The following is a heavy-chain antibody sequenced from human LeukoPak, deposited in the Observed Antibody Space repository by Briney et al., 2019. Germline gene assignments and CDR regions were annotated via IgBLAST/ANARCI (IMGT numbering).Heavy chain of an antibody. V-gene: IGHV3-74*01. Sequence: GGSLRLSCAASGFTLSSYWMHWVRHAPGKGLVWVSRIKSDGRTNYADSVKGRFTISRDNAKNTVSLQMNSLRSEDTGVYYCARAPSEIGGYYPEYFRHWGQGTLVIVSS. D-gene: IGHD3-22*01. CDR3: ARAPSEIGGYYPEYFRH. CDR1: GFTLSSYW. CDR2: IKSDGRT. J-gene: IGHJ1*01.